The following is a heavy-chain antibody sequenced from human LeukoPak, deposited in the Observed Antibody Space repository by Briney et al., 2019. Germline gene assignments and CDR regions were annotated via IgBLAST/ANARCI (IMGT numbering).Heavy chain of an antibody. J-gene: IGHJ5*02. CDR3: ASSVGYYDCSGYS. Sequence: PGGSLRLSCAASGFTFSSYSMNWVRQAPGKGLEWVSSISSSSSYIYYADSVKGRFTISRDNAKNSLYLQMNSLRAEDTAVYYCASSVGYYDCSGYSWGQGTLVTVSS. V-gene: IGHV3-21*01. CDR1: GFTFSSYS. D-gene: IGHD3-22*01. CDR2: ISSSSSYI.